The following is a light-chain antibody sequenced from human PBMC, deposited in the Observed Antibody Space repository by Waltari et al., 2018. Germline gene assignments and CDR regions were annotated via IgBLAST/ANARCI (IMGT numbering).Light chain of an antibody. CDR3: QSFDNYVSGGTV. CDR2: GNT. Sequence: QSVLTQPPSVSGAPGQRVTISCPGSSPTIGAGLDVHWYQRLPGTAPKLLIYGNTNRPSGVPDRFSGSKSGTSASLAITGLQAEDEADYFCQSFDNYVSGGTVFGGGTKLAVL. J-gene: IGLJ3*02. CDR1: SPTIGAGLD. V-gene: IGLV1-40*01.